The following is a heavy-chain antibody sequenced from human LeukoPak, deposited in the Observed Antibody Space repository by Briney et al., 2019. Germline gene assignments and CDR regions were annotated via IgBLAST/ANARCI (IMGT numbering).Heavy chain of an antibody. CDR3: ARDAGDSYGVDAFDI. J-gene: IGHJ3*02. V-gene: IGHV4-4*07. CDR2: IYTSGST. D-gene: IGHD5-18*01. CDR1: GGSISSYY. Sequence: TSETLSLTCTVSGGSISSYYWSWIRQPAGKGLEWIGRIYTSGSTNYNPSLKSRVTLSVETSKSQFSLKLSSVTAADTSVYYCARDAGDSYGVDAFDIWGQGTMVTVSS.